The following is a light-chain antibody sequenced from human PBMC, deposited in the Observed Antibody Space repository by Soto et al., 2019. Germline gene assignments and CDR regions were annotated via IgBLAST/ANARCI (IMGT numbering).Light chain of an antibody. CDR1: QSVSNN. CDR3: QQYNNWPPLT. Sequence: EIVMTQSPATLSVSPGERATLSCRASQSVSNNLAWYQQKPGQAPRLLIFGASTRVTSIPARFSGSGSGTEFTLTISSLQSEDFAVYYCQQYNNWPPLTFGGGTKVEIK. V-gene: IGKV3-15*01. CDR2: GAS. J-gene: IGKJ4*01.